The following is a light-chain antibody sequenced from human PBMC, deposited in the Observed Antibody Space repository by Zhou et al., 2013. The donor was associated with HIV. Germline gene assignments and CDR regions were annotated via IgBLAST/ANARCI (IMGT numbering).Light chain of an antibody. V-gene: IGKV3-11*01. CDR3: QQRTNWPPIT. CDR1: QSVGTY. Sequence: EIVLTQSPATLSLSPGERATLSCRASQSVGTYLAWYQQKPGQAPRLLIYDASNRVTGIPARFSGSGSGTDFTLTISNLEPEDFAVYYCQQRTNWPPITFGQGTRLDIK. CDR2: DAS. J-gene: IGKJ5*01.